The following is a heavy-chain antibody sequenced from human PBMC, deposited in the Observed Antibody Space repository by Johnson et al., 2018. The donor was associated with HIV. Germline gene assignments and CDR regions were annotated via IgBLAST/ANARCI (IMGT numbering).Heavy chain of an antibody. Sequence: VQLVESGGGLVKPGGSLRLSCAASGFTFSDYYMSWIRQAPGKGLEWVSYISSSGTTIYSADSVKGRFTTSRDNTNNSLYLQMNSLKAEDTAVYYCARSKDCSVGTCPDGLDIWGQGTMVIVSS. V-gene: IGHV3-11*04. CDR2: ISSSGTTI. CDR3: ARSKDCSVGTCPDGLDI. D-gene: IGHD2-15*01. J-gene: IGHJ3*02. CDR1: GFTFSDYY.